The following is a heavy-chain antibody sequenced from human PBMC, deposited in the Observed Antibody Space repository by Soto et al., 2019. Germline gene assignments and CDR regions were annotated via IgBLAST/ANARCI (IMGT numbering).Heavy chain of an antibody. Sequence: AASLKVSCKTPGEAFTSYYSNWVRQAHGQGLEWMGVINPHGGSTAYAQKFKGRVTLTRDTSASTVYMEVSSLTSEDTAMYYCARSSGGNFGIIIEGTNWFAPWGQATLATVSS. CDR1: GEAFTSYY. J-gene: IGHJ5*02. D-gene: IGHD1-26*01. V-gene: IGHV1-46*01. CDR2: INPHGGST. CDR3: ARSSGGNFGIIIEGTNWFAP.